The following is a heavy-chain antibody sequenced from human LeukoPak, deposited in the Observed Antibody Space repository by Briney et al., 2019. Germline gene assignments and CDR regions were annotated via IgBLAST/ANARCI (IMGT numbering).Heavy chain of an antibody. V-gene: IGHV3-23*01. J-gene: IGHJ4*02. CDR1: GFSFDTYA. CDR3: TLGSLYSSSWYGDY. CDR2: ISGDGGST. D-gene: IGHD6-13*01. Sequence: GGSLRLSCAAAGFSFDTYAMTWVRQAPGKGLEWVSAISGDGGSTYYAVSVKGRFTISRDNSKNTLHLQMNGLRAEDTAVYFCTLGSLYSSSWYGDYWGQGTLVTVSS.